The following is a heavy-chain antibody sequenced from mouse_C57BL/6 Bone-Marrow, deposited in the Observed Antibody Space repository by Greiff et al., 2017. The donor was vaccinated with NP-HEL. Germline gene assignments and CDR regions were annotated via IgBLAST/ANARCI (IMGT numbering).Heavy chain of an antibody. D-gene: IGHD2-4*01. J-gene: IGHJ3*01. CDR1: GYTFTSYW. V-gene: IGHV1-50*01. CDR2: IDPSDSYT. Sequence: QVQLQQPGAELVKPGASVKLSCKASGYTFTSYWMQWVKQRPGQGLEWIGEIDPSDSYTNYNQKFKGKATLPVDTSSSTAYMQLSSLTSEDSAVYYCARDYGGFAYWGQGTLVTVSA. CDR3: ARDYGGFAY.